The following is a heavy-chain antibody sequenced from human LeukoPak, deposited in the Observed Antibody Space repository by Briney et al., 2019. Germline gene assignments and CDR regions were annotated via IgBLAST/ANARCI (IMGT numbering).Heavy chain of an antibody. V-gene: IGHV1-18*04. CDR1: GYTFTSYG. CDR3: AASDYGDVFDY. J-gene: IGHJ4*02. D-gene: IGHD4-17*01. Sequence: ASVKVSCKASGYTFTSYGISWVRQAPGQGLEWMGWISAYNGNTNYAQKLQGRVTMTTDTSASTAYMELRSLRSDDTAVYYCAASDYGDVFDYWGQGTLVTVSS. CDR2: ISAYNGNT.